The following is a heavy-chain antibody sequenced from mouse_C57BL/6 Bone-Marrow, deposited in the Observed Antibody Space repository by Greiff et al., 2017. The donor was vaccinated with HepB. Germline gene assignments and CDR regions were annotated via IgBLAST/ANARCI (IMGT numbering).Heavy chain of an antibody. D-gene: IGHD6-5*01. CDR3: ARCLSRAMDY. CDR2: INPNNGGT. Sequence: EVQLQQSGPELVKPGASVKISCKASGYTFTDYYMNWVKQSHGKSLEWIGDINPNNGGTSYNQKFKGKATLTVDKSSSTAYMELRSLTSEDSSVYYCARCLSRAMDYWGQGTSVTVSS. V-gene: IGHV1-26*01. J-gene: IGHJ4*01. CDR1: GYTFTDYY.